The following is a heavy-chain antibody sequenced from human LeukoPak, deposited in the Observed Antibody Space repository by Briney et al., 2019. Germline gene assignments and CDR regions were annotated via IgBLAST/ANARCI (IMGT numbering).Heavy chain of an antibody. D-gene: IGHD6-19*01. V-gene: IGHV5-51*01. Sequence: ESLKISCQASGYIFSGYWIGWVRQRPGKGLEWLGIIYPGDSDTRYNPSFHGRVTVSADQSINTAYLEWSSLEASDTAIYYCVRREIFSKVAGNVDYWGQETLVTVSS. CDR1: GYIFSGYW. CDR3: VRREIFSKVAGNVDY. J-gene: IGHJ4*02. CDR2: IYPGDSDT.